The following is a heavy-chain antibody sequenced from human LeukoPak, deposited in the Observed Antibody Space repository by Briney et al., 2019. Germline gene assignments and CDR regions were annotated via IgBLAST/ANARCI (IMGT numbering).Heavy chain of an antibody. CDR3: AKSPFRELLSYYGMDV. D-gene: IGHD3-10*01. CDR2: ISGSGGST. V-gene: IGHV3-23*01. CDR1: GFTFTNYA. J-gene: IGHJ6*02. Sequence: QPGGSLRLSCAASGFTFTNYAMSWVRQAPGKGLEWVSAISGSGGSTYYADSVKGRFTISRNNSKNTLYLQMNSLRAEDTAVYYCAKSPFRELLSYYGMDVWGQGTTVTVSS.